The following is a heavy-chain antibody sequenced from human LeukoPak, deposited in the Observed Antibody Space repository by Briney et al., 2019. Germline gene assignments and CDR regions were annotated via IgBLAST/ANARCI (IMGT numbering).Heavy chain of an antibody. CDR2: INPNSGGT. CDR1: GYTFTGYY. CDR3: ARAGSSGWYRGFVDY. J-gene: IGHJ4*02. Sequence: ASVKVSCKASGYTFTGYYMHWVRQAPGEGLEWMGWINPNSGGTNYAQKFQGRVTMTRDTSISTAYMELSRLRSDDTAVYYCARAGSSGWYRGFVDYWGQGTLVTVSS. V-gene: IGHV1-2*02. D-gene: IGHD6-19*01.